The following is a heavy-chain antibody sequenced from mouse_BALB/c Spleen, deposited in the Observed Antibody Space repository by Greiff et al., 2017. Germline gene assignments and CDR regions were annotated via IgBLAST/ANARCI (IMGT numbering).Heavy chain of an antibody. CDR1: GFSLTSYG. Sequence: QVQLQQSGPGLVQPSQCLSITCTASGFSLTSYGVHWVRQSPGEGLEWLGVIWSGGSTDYNAAFISRLSISKDNSKSQVFFKMNSLQANDTAIYYCARNALYYGSSYWYFDVWGAGTTVTVSS. CDR3: ARNALYYGSSYWYFDV. D-gene: IGHD1-1*01. J-gene: IGHJ1*01. CDR2: IWSGGST. V-gene: IGHV2-2*02.